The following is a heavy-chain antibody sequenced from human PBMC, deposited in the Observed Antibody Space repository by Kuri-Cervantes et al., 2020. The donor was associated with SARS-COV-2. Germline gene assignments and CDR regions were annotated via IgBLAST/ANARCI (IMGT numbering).Heavy chain of an antibody. V-gene: IGHV1-2*06. Sequence: ASVKVSCKASGYTFTGYYMHWVRQAPGQGLEWMGRINPNSGGTNYAQKFQGRVTMTRDTSISTAYMELSRLRSDDTAVYYSARALIAVAGNNYYGMDVWGQGTTVTVSS. CDR1: GYTFTGYY. D-gene: IGHD6-19*01. J-gene: IGHJ6*02. CDR3: ARALIAVAGNNYYGMDV. CDR2: INPNSGGT.